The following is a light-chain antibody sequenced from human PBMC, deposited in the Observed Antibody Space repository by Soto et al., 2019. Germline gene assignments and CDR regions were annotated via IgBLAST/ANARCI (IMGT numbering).Light chain of an antibody. Sequence: QSVLTQPASVSGSPGQSITISCTGTSSDVGGYNYVSWYQHHPGKAPRLMIYEVSNRPSGVSDRFSGSKSGNTASLTISGLLAEDEADYYCSSYTSISTYVFGTGTKLPS. CDR3: SSYTSISTYV. J-gene: IGLJ1*01. V-gene: IGLV2-14*01. CDR1: SSDVGGYNY. CDR2: EVS.